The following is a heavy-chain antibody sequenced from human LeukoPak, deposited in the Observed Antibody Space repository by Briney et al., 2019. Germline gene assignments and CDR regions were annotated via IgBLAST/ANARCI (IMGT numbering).Heavy chain of an antibody. CDR3: ARDSGSYDY. CDR2: IGGGGPTT. J-gene: IGHJ4*02. Sequence: GSLRLSCPASGFTFSTYAMNWVRQAPAKGLGWVSTIGGGGPTTDYADSVKDRFTISRDNSKNTLYLQMNSLRAEDTAVYYCARDSGSYDYWGQGTLVTVSS. CDR1: GFTFSTYA. D-gene: IGHD1-26*01. V-gene: IGHV3-23*01.